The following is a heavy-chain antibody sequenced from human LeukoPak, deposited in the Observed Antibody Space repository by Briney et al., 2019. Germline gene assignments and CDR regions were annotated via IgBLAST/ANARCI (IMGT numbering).Heavy chain of an antibody. V-gene: IGHV4-38-2*02. CDR2: IYHSGST. Sequence: SETLSLTCTVSGYSISSGYYWGWIRQPPGKGLEWIGSIYHSGSTYYNPSLKGRVTISVDTSKNQSSLKLSSVTAADTAVYYCARTESWAFDIWGQGTMVTVSS. CDR1: GYSISSGYY. J-gene: IGHJ3*02. D-gene: IGHD6-13*01. CDR3: ARTESWAFDI.